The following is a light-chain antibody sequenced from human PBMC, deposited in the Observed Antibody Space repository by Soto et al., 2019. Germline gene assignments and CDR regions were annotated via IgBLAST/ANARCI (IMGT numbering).Light chain of an antibody. CDR3: QQSDNLWT. CDR2: AAS. J-gene: IGKJ1*01. Sequence: DIQMTQSPSSLSASVGGRVTITCQASQDISNSLNWYQQKPGKAPKLLIYAASHLQTGVPSRFMGRTIGTDFTFSISSLQPDDVATYFCQQSDNLWTFGQGTKVEIE. V-gene: IGKV1-33*01. CDR1: QDISNS.